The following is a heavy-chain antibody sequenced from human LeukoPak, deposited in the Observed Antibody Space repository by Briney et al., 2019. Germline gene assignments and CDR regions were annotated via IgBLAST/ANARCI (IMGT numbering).Heavy chain of an antibody. CDR3: ARDLDDFWSGYPD. J-gene: IGHJ4*02. V-gene: IGHV3-11*04. D-gene: IGHD3-3*01. Sequence: GVSLRLSCAASGFTFSDYYMSWIRQAPGKGLEWVSYISSSGSTIYYADSVKGRFTISRDNAKNSLYLQMNSLRAEDTAVYYCARDLDDFWSGYPDWGQGTLVTVSS. CDR1: GFTFSDYY. CDR2: ISSSGSTI.